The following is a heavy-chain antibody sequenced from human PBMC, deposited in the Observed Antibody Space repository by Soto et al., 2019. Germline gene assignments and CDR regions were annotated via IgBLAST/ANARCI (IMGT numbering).Heavy chain of an antibody. CDR2: ISYDGSNK. D-gene: IGHD2-21*02. CDR1: GFTFSSYG. Sequence: QVQLVESGGGVVQPGRSLRLSCAASGFTFSSYGMHWVRQAPGKGLEWVAVISYDGSNKYYADSVKGRFTSSRDNSKNTLYLQMNSLRAEDTAVYYCAKERVVVTATPDFDDWGQGTLVTVSS. CDR3: AKERVVVTATPDFDD. J-gene: IGHJ4*02. V-gene: IGHV3-30*18.